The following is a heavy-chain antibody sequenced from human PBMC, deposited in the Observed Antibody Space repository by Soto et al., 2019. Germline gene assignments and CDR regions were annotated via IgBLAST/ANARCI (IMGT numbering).Heavy chain of an antibody. CDR1: GGTFSSYA. V-gene: IGHV1-69*13. CDR2: IIPIFGTA. D-gene: IGHD3-10*01. Sequence: ASVKVSCKASGGTFSSYAISWVRQAPGQGLEWMGGIIPIFGTANYAQKFQGRVTITADESTSTAYMELSSLRSEDTAVYYCARHTYYYGSGNYYYYGMAVWGQGTTVTVSS. J-gene: IGHJ6*02. CDR3: ARHTYYYGSGNYYYYGMAV.